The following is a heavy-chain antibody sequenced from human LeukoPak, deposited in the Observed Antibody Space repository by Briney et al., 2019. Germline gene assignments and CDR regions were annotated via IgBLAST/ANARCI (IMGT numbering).Heavy chain of an antibody. J-gene: IGHJ4*02. V-gene: IGHV4-59*01. CDR1: GGSISSYY. CDR2: IYYSGST. D-gene: IGHD3-9*01. Sequence: WETLSLTCTVSGGSISSYYWSWIRQPPGKGLEWIGYIYYSGSTNYNPSLKSRVTISVDTSKNQFSLKLSSVTAADTAVYYCARGVLRYFDWPYDFDYWGQGTLVIVSS. CDR3: ARGVLRYFDWPYDFDY.